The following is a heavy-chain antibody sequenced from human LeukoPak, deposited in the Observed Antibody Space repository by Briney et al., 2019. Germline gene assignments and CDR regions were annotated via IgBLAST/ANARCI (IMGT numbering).Heavy chain of an antibody. D-gene: IGHD3-10*01. CDR3: ARDPLYGSGSYFFQRSSRYGMDV. CDR1: GYTFTSYD. CDR2: MSPNSGNT. V-gene: IGHV1-8*01. Sequence: ASVKVSCKASGYTFTSYDINWVRQATGQGLEWMGWMSPNSGNTGYAQKFQGRVTMTRNTSISTAYMELSSLRSEDTAVYYCARDPLYGSGSYFFQRSSRYGMDVWGQGTTVTVSS. J-gene: IGHJ6*02.